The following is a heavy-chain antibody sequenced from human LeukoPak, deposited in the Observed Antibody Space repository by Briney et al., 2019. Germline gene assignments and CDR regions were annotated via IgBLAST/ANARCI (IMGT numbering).Heavy chain of an antibody. CDR1: GGTFSSYA. D-gene: IGHD3-22*01. J-gene: IGHJ4*02. V-gene: IGHV1-69*13. CDR3: ARDRSDYYDSSGYYYGGVY. Sequence: SVKVSCKASGGTFSSYAISWVRQAPGQGLEWMGGIIPIFGTANYAQKFQGRVTITADESTSTAYMELSSLRSEDTAVYYCARDRSDYYDSSGYYYGGVYWGQGTLVTVSS. CDR2: IIPIFGTA.